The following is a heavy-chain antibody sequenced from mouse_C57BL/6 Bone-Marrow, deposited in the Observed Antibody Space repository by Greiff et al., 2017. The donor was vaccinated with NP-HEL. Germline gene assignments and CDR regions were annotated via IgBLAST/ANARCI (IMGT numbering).Heavy chain of an antibody. D-gene: IGHD1-1*01. CDR3: AREGITTVVATEGYYFDY. CDR2: IYPGSGNT. J-gene: IGHJ2*01. CDR1: GYSFTSYY. V-gene: IGHV1-66*01. Sequence: VKLMESGPELVKPGASVKISCKASGYSFTSYYIHWVKQRPGQGLEWIGWIYPGSGNTKYNEKFKGKATLTADTSSSTAYMQLSSLTSEDSAVYYCAREGITTVVATEGYYFDYWGQGTTLTVSS.